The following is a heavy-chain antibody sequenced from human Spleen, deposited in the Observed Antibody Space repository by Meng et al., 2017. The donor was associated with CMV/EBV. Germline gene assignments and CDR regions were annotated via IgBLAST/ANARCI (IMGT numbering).Heavy chain of an antibody. J-gene: IGHJ4*02. D-gene: IGHD2-21*01. Sequence: TFTLLCVNCLRHSPGQAPEWMRWIIGYNDNTTYTQYFENSVIIPTASSTNTFYMELRRLIPDDTAVYYCANSDPVTSVAPRGRVFDYWGQGTLVTVSS. V-gene: IGHV1-18*01. CDR2: IIGYNDNT. CDR3: ANSDPVTSVAPRGRVFDY. CDR1: TFTLLC.